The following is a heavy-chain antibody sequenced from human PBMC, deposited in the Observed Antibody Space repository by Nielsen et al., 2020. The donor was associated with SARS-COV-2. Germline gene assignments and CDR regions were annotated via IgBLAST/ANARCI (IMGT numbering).Heavy chain of an antibody. CDR3: AKDRTVLGRIYYYYGMDV. D-gene: IGHD3-16*01. V-gene: IGHV3-30-3*01. J-gene: IGHJ6*02. CDR2: ISYDGSNK. Sequence: GGSLRLSCAASGFTFSSYAMHWVRQAPGKGLEWVAVISYDGSNKYYADSVKGRFTISRDNSKNTLYLQMNSLRAEDTAVYYCAKDRTVLGRIYYYYGMDVWGQGTTVTVSS. CDR1: GFTFSSYA.